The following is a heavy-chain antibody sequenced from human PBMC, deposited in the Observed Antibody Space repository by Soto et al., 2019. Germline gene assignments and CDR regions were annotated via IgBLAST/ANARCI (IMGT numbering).Heavy chain of an antibody. Sequence: PGESLKISCKGSGYSFTSYWISWVRQMPGKGLEWMGRIDPSDSYTNYSPSFQGHVTISADKSISTAYLQWSSLKASDTAMYYCARNPGSYYYYGMDVWGQGATVTVSS. CDR1: GYSFTSYW. D-gene: IGHD2-15*01. CDR3: ARNPGSYYYYGMDV. V-gene: IGHV5-10-1*01. CDR2: IDPSDSYT. J-gene: IGHJ6*02.